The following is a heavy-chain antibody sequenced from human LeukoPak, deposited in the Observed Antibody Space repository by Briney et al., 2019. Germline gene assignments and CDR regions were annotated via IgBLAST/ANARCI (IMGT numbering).Heavy chain of an antibody. CDR1: GFTFSSYG. CDR2: ISYDGSNK. Sequence: GRSLRLSCAASGFTFSSYGMHWVRQAPGKGLEWVAVISYDGSNKYYADSVKGRFTISRDNSKNTLYLQMNSLRAEDTAVYYCAKDQLIDITMIVVVITDAFDIWGQGTMVTVSS. CDR3: AKDQLIDITMIVVVITDAFDI. D-gene: IGHD3-22*01. J-gene: IGHJ3*02. V-gene: IGHV3-30*18.